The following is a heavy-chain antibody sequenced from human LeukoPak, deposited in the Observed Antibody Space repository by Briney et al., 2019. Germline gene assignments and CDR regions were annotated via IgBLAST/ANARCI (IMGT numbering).Heavy chain of an antibody. CDR3: ARDIGGCGSSCWGNNCFDP. Sequence: ASVKVSCKASGYTFTGYYMHWVRQAPGQGPEWMGWINPNSGGTNYAQKFQGRVTMTRDTSISTAYMELSRLRSDDTAVYYCARDIGGCGSSCWGNNCFDPWGQGTLVTVSS. CDR2: INPNSGGT. J-gene: IGHJ5*02. D-gene: IGHD2-15*01. V-gene: IGHV1-2*02. CDR1: GYTFTGYY.